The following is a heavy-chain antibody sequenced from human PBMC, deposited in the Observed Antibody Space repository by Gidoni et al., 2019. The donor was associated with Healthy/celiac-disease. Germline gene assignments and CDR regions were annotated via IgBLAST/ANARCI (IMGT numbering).Heavy chain of an antibody. Sequence: QVQLVESGGGLVKPGGSLRISCAATGVTFSDYYMSWIRQAPGKGLEWVSYISSSGSTIYYADSVKCRFTISRDNAKNSLYLQMNSLSAEDTAVYYCASGPDYDFWSGVQNFDYWGQGTLVTVSS. V-gene: IGHV3-11*01. CDR1: GVTFSDYY. J-gene: IGHJ4*02. D-gene: IGHD3-3*01. CDR2: ISSSGSTI. CDR3: ASGPDYDFWSGVQNFDY.